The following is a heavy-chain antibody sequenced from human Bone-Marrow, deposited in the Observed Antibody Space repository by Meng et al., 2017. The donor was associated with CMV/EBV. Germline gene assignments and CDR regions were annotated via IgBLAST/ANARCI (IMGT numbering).Heavy chain of an antibody. CDR3: AKVSRIVVVPAATPYYGMDV. V-gene: IGHV3-53*05. CDR2: IYSGGST. CDR1: GFTVSSNY. Sequence: GGSLRLSCAASGFTVSSNYMSWVRQAPGKGLEWVSVIYSGGSTYYADSVKGRFTISRDNSKNTLYLQMNSLRAEDTAVYYCAKVSRIVVVPAATPYYGMDVWGQGTTVTVSS. J-gene: IGHJ6*02. D-gene: IGHD2-2*02.